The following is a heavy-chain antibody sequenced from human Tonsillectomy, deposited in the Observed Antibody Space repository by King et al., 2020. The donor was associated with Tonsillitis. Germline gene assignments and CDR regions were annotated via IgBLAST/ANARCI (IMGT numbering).Heavy chain of an antibody. Sequence: QLQESGPGLVKSSETLSLTCTVSGGSIITSRYYWGWIRQTPGKGLEWIGSSDYSGTTYYNPSLNSRVTISVDTSKNQFSLNLTSLTAADTAVFYCARRTGLLSFDYWGQGTLVTVSS. J-gene: IGHJ4*02. CDR1: GGSIITSRYY. D-gene: IGHD1-26*01. V-gene: IGHV4-39*01. CDR3: ARRTGLLSFDY. CDR2: SDYSGTT.